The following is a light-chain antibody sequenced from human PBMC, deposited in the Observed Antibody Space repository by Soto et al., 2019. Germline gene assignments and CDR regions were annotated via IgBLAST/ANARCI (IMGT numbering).Light chain of an antibody. J-gene: IGKJ1*01. CDR1: ESVGGW. CDR3: QQYNGYFLT. Sequence: DFQMTQSPSTLSASVGDRVSISCRASESVGGWLAWYQHKPGKAPNLIIYKASTLKIGVPSRFSGSGSGTDFTLTIINLQPVDFSSYYCQQYNGYFLTFGQGTKVEI. CDR2: KAS. V-gene: IGKV1-5*03.